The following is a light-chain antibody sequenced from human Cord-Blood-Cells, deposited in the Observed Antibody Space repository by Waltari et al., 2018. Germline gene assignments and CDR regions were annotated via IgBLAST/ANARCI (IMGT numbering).Light chain of an antibody. J-gene: IGLJ1*01. CDR2: EVS. CDR1: SSDVGGYNY. CDR3: SSYAGSNKLG. Sequence: QSALTQPPSASGSPGQSVTISCTGTSSDVGGYNYVSWYQQHPGKAPKLLIYEVSKRPSRVPNGFSGSKARNTASLTVSELQAEDEADYYCSSYAGSNKLGVGTGTKVTVL. V-gene: IGLV2-8*01.